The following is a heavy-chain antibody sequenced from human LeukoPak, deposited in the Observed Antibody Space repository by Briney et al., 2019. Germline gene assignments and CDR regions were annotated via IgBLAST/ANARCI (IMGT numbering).Heavy chain of an antibody. CDR3: ARHCCSGPAKRVFDI. V-gene: IGHV4-39*01. D-gene: IGHD2-15*01. CDR1: GGSIISSDYH. Sequence: SETLSLSCTVSGGSIISSDYHWGWVRQPPGKGLEWIGTISYSGNTDYNPSLRSRVTISVDTSNNQFSLRLGSVTAADTAVYHCARHCCSGPAKRVFDIWGQGTMVTISS. J-gene: IGHJ3*02. CDR2: ISYSGNT.